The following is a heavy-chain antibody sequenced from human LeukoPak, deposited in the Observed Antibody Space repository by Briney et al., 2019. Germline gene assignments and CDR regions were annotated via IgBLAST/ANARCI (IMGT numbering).Heavy chain of an antibody. D-gene: IGHD6-13*01. J-gene: IGHJ6*03. CDR3: ARVRIAAAGTGYYYMDV. Sequence: GGSLRLSCAASGFTSSSYSMNWVRQAPGKGLEWVSSISSSSSYIYCADSVKGRFTISRDNAKNSLYLQMNSLRAEDTAVYYCARVRIAAAGTGYYYMDVWGKGPTVTVSS. CDR2: ISSSSSYI. V-gene: IGHV3-21*01. CDR1: GFTSSSYS.